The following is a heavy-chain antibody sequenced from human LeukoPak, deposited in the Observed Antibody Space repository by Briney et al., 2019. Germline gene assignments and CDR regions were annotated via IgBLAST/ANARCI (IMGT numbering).Heavy chain of an antibody. CDR2: ISSSSSTI. J-gene: IGHJ4*02. V-gene: IGHV3-48*01. Sequence: GGSLRLSCAASGFTFSSYSMNWVRQAPGKGLEWVSYISSSSSTIYYADSVKGRFTISRDNAKNSLYLQMNSLRAEDTAVYYCAKDSASGSYSINYWGQGTLVTVSS. CDR1: GFTFSSYS. D-gene: IGHD1-26*01. CDR3: AKDSASGSYSINY.